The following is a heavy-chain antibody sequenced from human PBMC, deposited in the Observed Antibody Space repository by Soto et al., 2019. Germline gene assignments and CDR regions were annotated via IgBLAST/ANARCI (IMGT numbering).Heavy chain of an antibody. D-gene: IGHD2-15*01. CDR3: AKKGGPRLYYFHY. V-gene: IGHV3-23*01. CDR2: ISDSGGDT. J-gene: IGHJ4*02. CDR1: GFTLSNYA. Sequence: EVQLLESGGGLVQPGGSLRLSCAASGFTLSNYAMSWVRQAPGKGLEWVSTISDSGGDTYYADSVKGRFTISRDSSKNTRYLQQNSLRAEDTAVYDCAKKGGPRLYYFHYWGQGTLVTVSS.